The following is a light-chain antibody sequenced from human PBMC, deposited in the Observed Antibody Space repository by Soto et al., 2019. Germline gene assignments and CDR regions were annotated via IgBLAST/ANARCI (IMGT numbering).Light chain of an antibody. J-gene: IGKJ4*01. CDR2: DAS. CDR1: QSISSW. CDR3: QQYNSYRLT. Sequence: DIQMTQSPSSVSGSVGDRVSITWRASQSISSWLAWYQQKPGKAPKLLIYDASSLESGVPSRFSGSGSGTEFTLTISSLQPDDFATYYCQQYNSYRLTLGGGTKVDIK. V-gene: IGKV1-5*01.